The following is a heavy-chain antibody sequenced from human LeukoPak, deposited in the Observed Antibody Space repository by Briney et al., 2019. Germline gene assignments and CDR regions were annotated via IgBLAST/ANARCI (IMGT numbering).Heavy chain of an antibody. J-gene: IGHJ4*02. CDR3: ARDSRYDSSGYYSFYFDY. CDR1: GFTFSGSA. V-gene: IGHV3-30*04. CDR2: ISYDGSNK. Sequence: GGSLRLSCAASGFTFSGSAMHWVRQASGKGLEWVAVISYDGSNKYYADSVKGRFTISRDNSKNTLYLQMNSLRAEDTAVYYCARDSRYDSSGYYSFYFDYWGQGTLVTVSS. D-gene: IGHD3-22*01.